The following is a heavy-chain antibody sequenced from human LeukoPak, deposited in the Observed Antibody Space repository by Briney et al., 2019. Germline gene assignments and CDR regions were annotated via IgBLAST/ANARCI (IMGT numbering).Heavy chain of an antibody. CDR1: GGSFSGYY. Sequence: SETLSLTCAVYGGSFSGYYWSWIRQPPGKGLEWIGEINHSGSTNYNPSLKSRVTISVDTSRNQFSLKLSSVTAADTAVYYCARGYLAYYDSSGYVPYYSDYWGQGTLVTVSS. D-gene: IGHD3-22*01. CDR3: ARGYLAYYDSSGYVPYYSDY. J-gene: IGHJ4*02. V-gene: IGHV4-34*01. CDR2: INHSGST.